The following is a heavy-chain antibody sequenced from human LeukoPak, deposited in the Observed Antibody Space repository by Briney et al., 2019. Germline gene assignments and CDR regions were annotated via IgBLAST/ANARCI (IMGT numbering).Heavy chain of an antibody. CDR2: IYPGDSDT. CDR3: ARSLAYCGGDCYPYFDY. CDR1: GYNFTSYW. V-gene: IGHV5-51*01. J-gene: IGHJ4*02. Sequence: GESLKISCKGSGYNFTSYWIGWVRQMPGKGLEWMGIIYPGDSDTRYSPSFQGQVTISADKSISTAYLQWSSLKASDTAMYYCARSLAYCGGDCYPYFDYWGQGTLVTVSS. D-gene: IGHD2-21*02.